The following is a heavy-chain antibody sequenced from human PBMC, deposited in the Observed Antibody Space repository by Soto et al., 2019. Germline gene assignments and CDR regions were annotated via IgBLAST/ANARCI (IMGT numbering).Heavy chain of an antibody. Sequence: SETLSLTCTVSGGSISSGGYYWNWIRQPPGKGLEWIGYIYYSGSTNYNPSLKSRVTISVDTSKNQFSLKLSSVTAADTAVYYCARDLYSGHLYWGQGTLVTVSS. D-gene: IGHD5-12*01. V-gene: IGHV4-61*08. CDR2: IYYSGST. CDR1: GGSISSGGYY. J-gene: IGHJ4*02. CDR3: ARDLYSGHLY.